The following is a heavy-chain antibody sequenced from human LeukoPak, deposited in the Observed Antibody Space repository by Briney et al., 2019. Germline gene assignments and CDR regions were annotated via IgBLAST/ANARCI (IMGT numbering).Heavy chain of an antibody. CDR2: IKQDGSEK. Sequence: GGSLILSCAASGFTSSSYWMSWVRQAPGKGLEWVANIKQDGSEKYYVDSVKGRFTISRDNAKNSLYLQMNSLRAEDTAVYYCARHRGSSGWYEFDSWGQGTLVTVSS. CDR3: ARHRGSSGWYEFDS. D-gene: IGHD6-19*01. J-gene: IGHJ4*02. CDR1: GFTSSSYW. V-gene: IGHV3-7*01.